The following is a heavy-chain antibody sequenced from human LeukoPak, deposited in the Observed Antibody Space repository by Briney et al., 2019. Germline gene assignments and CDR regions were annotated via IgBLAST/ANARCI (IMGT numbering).Heavy chain of an antibody. D-gene: IGHD4-17*01. CDR1: GYSFTSYW. J-gene: IGHJ3*02. CDR2: IYPGDSDT. V-gene: IGHV5-51*01. CDR3: ASGRRDYGDYLDAIDI. Sequence: GESLKISCKGSGYSFTSYWIGWVRQMPGKGLEWMGIIYPGDSDTRYSPSFQGQVTISADKSISTAYLQWSSLKASDTAMYYCASGRRDYGDYLDAIDIWGQGTMVTVSS.